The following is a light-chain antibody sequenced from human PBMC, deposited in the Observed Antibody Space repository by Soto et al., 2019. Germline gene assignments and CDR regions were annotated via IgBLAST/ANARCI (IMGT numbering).Light chain of an antibody. V-gene: IGKV1-33*01. CDR2: DAS. CDR1: QDLTNS. Sequence: QMSQSPSALTASVGKRVTITCQATQDLTNSLNWYQQSPGKAPKLLIYDASNMETGVPSRFSGSGSGTDFSFTISSLQPDDIATYFCQQYDDLPLTFGGGTNVDIK. J-gene: IGKJ4*01. CDR3: QQYDDLPLT.